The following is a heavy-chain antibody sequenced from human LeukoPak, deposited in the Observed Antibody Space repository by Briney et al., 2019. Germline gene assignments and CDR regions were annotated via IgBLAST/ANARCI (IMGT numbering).Heavy chain of an antibody. CDR3: ASLGYSFGSWYFDL. V-gene: IGHV4-39*01. D-gene: IGHD5-18*01. CDR2: IYYSGST. CDR1: GASVSGSNYY. J-gene: IGHJ2*01. Sequence: SETLSLTCAVSGASVSGSNYYWGWIRQPPGKGLEWIGSIYYSGSTYYNPSLKSRVTISVDTSKNQFSLKLSSVTAADTAVYYCASLGYSFGSWYFDLWGRGTLVTVSS.